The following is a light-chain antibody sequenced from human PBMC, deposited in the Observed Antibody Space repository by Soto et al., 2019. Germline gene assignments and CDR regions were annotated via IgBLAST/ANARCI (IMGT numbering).Light chain of an antibody. Sequence: EIVLTHSPCTLSLSPVESATLSCSASQSVSSANFACYQQKPGQAPRLLIYGASSRATGIPDRFSGSGSGTVFTLTINILEPDDFAVYYCHQYGNSPQTFGQGTKVDNK. J-gene: IGKJ1*01. CDR2: GAS. CDR1: QSVSSAN. V-gene: IGKV3-20*01. CDR3: HQYGNSPQT.